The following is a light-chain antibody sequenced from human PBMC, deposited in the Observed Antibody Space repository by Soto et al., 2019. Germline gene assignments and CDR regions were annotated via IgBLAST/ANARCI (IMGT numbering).Light chain of an antibody. CDR1: TGAVTSGHH. CDR2: DTS. CDR3: FLTLSGPWV. J-gene: IGLJ3*02. Sequence: QAVVTQEPSLTVSPGGTVTLTCVSSTGAVTSGHHPYRVQQKPGQAPRTLIYDTSNKQSWTPARFSGTLLGGKAALSLSGAQPEDEADYYCFLTLSGPWVFGGGTKLTVL. V-gene: IGLV7-46*01.